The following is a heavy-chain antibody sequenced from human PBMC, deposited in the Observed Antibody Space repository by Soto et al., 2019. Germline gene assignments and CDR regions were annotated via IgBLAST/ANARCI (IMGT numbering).Heavy chain of an antibody. J-gene: IGHJ6*02. Sequence: ASVKVSCKASGYTFTGYYMHWVRQAPGQGLEWMGWINPNSGGTNYAQKFQGWVTTTRDTSISTAYMELNSVTAADTAVYYCARDLWGYCGTDCYPLDVWGQGTTVTVSS. V-gene: IGHV1-2*04. CDR2: INPNSGGT. D-gene: IGHD2-21*02. CDR3: ARDLWGYCGTDCYPLDV. CDR1: GYTFTGYY.